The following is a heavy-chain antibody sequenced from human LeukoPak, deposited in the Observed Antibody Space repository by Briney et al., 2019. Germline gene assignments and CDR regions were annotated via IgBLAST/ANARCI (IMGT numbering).Heavy chain of an antibody. CDR1: GGSISSSNYY. J-gene: IGHJ4*02. CDR3: ARLGGYSYGSSYYFDY. Sequence: SETLSLTCTVSGGSISSSNYYWGWIRQPPGKGLEWIGNIFYSGNTYYNPSLKSRVTISVDTSKNQFSLRLSSVTAADTAVYYCARLGGYSYGSSYYFDYWGQGTLVTVSS. D-gene: IGHD5-18*01. CDR2: IFYSGNT. V-gene: IGHV4-39*01.